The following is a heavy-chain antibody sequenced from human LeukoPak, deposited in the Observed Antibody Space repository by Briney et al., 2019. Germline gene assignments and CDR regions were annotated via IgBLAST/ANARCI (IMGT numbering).Heavy chain of an antibody. CDR2: ISSSGSTI. J-gene: IGHJ5*02. D-gene: IGHD3-22*01. CDR3: ARDLGQYYDTSDNWFDP. Sequence: GGSLRLSCAASGFIFSDYYMSWIRQAPGKGLEWVSYISSSGSTIYYADSVKGRLTISRDNAKNTLNLQMNSLRAEDTAVYYCARDLGQYYDTSDNWFDPWGQGTLVTVSS. V-gene: IGHV3-11*04. CDR1: GFIFSDYY.